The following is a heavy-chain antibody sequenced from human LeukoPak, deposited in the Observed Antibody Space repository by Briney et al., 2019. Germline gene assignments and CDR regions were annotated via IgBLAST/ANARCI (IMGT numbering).Heavy chain of an antibody. CDR2: INPSGGST. CDR3: ARDLTTYYYDSGRSWWFDP. CDR1: GYTFTSYY. Sequence: GASVKVSCKASGYTFTSYYMHWVRQAPGQGLEWMGIINPSGGSTSYAQKFQGRVTMTRDTSTSTAYMELSSLRSEDTAVYYCARDLTTYYYDSGRSWWFDPWGQGTLVTVSS. V-gene: IGHV1-46*01. J-gene: IGHJ5*02. D-gene: IGHD3-22*01.